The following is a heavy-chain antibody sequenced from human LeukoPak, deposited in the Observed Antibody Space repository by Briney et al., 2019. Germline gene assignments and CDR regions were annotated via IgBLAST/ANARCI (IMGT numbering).Heavy chain of an antibody. V-gene: IGHV3-23*01. CDR2: ISGRGGST. D-gene: IGHD4-11*01. Sequence: GGSLRLSCAASGFTFSNYAMRGVRQAPGKGLEGVSTISGRGGSTYYADSVKGRFTISRDNSKTTLYLQMNSLRAEDTAVYYCAKAPARPYTFDYWGQGTLVTVSS. CDR1: GFTFSNYA. J-gene: IGHJ4*02. CDR3: AKAPARPYTFDY.